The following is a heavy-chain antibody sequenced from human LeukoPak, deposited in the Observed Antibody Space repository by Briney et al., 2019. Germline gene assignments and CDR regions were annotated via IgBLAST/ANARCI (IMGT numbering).Heavy chain of an antibody. V-gene: IGHV3-11*06. CDR3: ARYGADVLLWFGESGYGMDV. D-gene: IGHD3-10*01. CDR2: ISSSSSNT. J-gene: IGHJ6*04. Sequence: PGGSLRLSCAASGFTFSDYYMSWLRQAPGKGLEWVSYISSSSSNTNYADSVKGRFTISRDNAKNSLYLQMNSLRAEDTAVYYCARYGADVLLWFGESGYGMDVWGKGATVTVSS. CDR1: GFTFSDYY.